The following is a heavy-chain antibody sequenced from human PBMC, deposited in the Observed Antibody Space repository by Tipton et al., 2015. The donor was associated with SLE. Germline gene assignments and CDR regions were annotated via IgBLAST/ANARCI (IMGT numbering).Heavy chain of an antibody. CDR3: ARHIPGGSSWHYYYYYGMDV. Sequence: LRLSCTVSGGSISSRSHYWGWIRQPPGKGLEWMGSFYYSGVTYDSPSLKSRVTISVDTSKNQFSLKLSSVTAADTAVYYCARHIPGGSSWHYYYYYGMDVWGQGTTVTVSS. CDR2: FYYSGVT. V-gene: IGHV4-39*07. J-gene: IGHJ6*02. D-gene: IGHD6-13*01. CDR1: GGSISSRSHY.